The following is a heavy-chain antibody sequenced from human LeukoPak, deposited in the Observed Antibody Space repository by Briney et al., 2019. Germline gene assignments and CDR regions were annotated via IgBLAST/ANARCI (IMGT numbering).Heavy chain of an antibody. D-gene: IGHD2-21*02. J-gene: IGHJ4*02. CDR3: AKGKHIVVVTAIRID. Sequence: GGTLRLSCAASGFTFSSYGMSWVRQAPGKGLEWVSAISGSGGSTYYADSVKGRFTISRDNSKNTLYLQMNSLRAEDTAVYYCAKGKHIVVVTAIRIDWGQGTLVTVSS. CDR2: ISGSGGST. CDR1: GFTFSSYG. V-gene: IGHV3-23*01.